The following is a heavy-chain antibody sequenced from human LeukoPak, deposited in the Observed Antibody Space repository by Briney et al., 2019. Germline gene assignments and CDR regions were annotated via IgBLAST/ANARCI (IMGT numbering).Heavy chain of an antibody. D-gene: IGHD2-15*01. J-gene: IGHJ3*01. CDR1: VYNFSVYY. Sequence: ASVKVSCKGSVYNFSVYYMHWVRQAPGQGLEWMGWMDPNSGDTIYAPKFQGRVSMTRDTSITTAYMELSSLTFDDSAMYYCATRGGLTPNTLAMWGHGTMVTVSS. CDR2: MDPNSGDT. V-gene: IGHV1-2*02. CDR3: ATRGGLTPNTLAM.